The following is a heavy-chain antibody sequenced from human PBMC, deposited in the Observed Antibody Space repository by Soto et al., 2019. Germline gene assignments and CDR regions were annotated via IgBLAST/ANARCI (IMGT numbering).Heavy chain of an antibody. D-gene: IGHD1-20*01. V-gene: IGHV3-21*01. Sequence: DVQLVESGGGLVKPGGSLRLSCAASGFNFITFSMNWVRQDPGKGLEWVSSIRASSSSIYYAESVKGRFTVSRDNAKNSLYPQMNSLTAYDTALYSCRRDAYNRAAFDIWGQGTTVTVSS. J-gene: IGHJ3*02. CDR1: GFNFITFS. CDR2: IRASSSSI. CDR3: RRDAYNRAAFDI.